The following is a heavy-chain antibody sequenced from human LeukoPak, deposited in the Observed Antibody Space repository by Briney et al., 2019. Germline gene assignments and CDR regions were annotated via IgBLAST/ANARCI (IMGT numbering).Heavy chain of an antibody. J-gene: IGHJ6*02. D-gene: IGHD3-3*01. Sequence: GGSLRLSCAASGFTFSSYWMIWVRQAPGKGLEWVANIKQDGSEKYYVDSVKGRFTISRDNAKNSLYLQMNSLRVEDTAVYYCATSTIFSYYGMDVWGQGTTVTVSS. CDR1: GFTFSSYW. V-gene: IGHV3-7*05. CDR3: ATSTIFSYYGMDV. CDR2: IKQDGSEK.